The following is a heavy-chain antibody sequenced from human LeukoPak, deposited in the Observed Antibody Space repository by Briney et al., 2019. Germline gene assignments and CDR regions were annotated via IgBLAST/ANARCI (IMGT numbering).Heavy chain of an antibody. CDR3: ARRAGAYSHPYDY. V-gene: IGHV1-46*01. CDR1: GYTFTSYY. J-gene: IGHJ4*02. Sequence: ASVKVSCKASGYTFTSYYMHWVRQAPGQGLEWMGLINPTGDSTGYAQKFQGRVTMTRDMSTSTDFMELSSLRSEDTAVYYCARRAGAYSHPYDYWGQGTLVTVSS. D-gene: IGHD4/OR15-4a*01. CDR2: INPTGDST.